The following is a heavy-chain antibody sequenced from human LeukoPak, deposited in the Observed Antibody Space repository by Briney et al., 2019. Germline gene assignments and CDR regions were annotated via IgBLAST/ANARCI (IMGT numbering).Heavy chain of an antibody. CDR3: ARGTDSSSWYLNWFDP. V-gene: IGHV4-4*07. CDR2: IYTSGST. D-gene: IGHD6-13*01. CDR1: GGSISSYY. Sequence: SETLSLTCTVSGGSISSYYWRWIRQPAGKGLEWIGRIYTSGSTNYNPSLKSRVTMSVDTSKNQFSLKLSSVTAADTAVYYCARGTDSSSWYLNWFDPWGQGTLVTVSS. J-gene: IGHJ5*02.